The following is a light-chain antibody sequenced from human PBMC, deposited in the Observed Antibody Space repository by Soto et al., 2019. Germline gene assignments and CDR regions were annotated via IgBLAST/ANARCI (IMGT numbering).Light chain of an antibody. Sequence: DIVMTQSPDSLAVSLGERATLNCKSSRSVLFSSDSENYLAWYQQKPGQPPKLLIYWASTRESGVPDRFSGSGSGSDFTLTISSLQAEDVAVYYCQQYYSSPYTFGQGTKLEI. CDR1: RSVLFSSDSENY. CDR2: WAS. V-gene: IGKV4-1*01. CDR3: QQYYSSPYT. J-gene: IGKJ2*01.